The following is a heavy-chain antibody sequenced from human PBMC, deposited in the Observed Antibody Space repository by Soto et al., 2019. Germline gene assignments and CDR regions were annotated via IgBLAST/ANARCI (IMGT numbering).Heavy chain of an antibody. J-gene: IGHJ4*02. D-gene: IGHD7-27*01. CDR1: GGSISSGGYY. CDR3: ARSKAGDMALFDY. CDR2: IYYSGST. V-gene: IGHV4-31*03. Sequence: QVQLQESGPGLVKPSQTLSLTCTVSGGSISSGGYYWSWIRQHPGKGLEWIGYIYYSGSTYYNPSLKSRVTISLDTSKNQFSLKLSSVTAADTAVYDCARSKAGDMALFDYWGQGTLVTVSS.